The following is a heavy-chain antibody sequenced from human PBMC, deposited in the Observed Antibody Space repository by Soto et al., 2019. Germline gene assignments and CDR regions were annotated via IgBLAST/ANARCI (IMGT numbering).Heavy chain of an antibody. V-gene: IGHV4-31*11. CDR3: ARSIDP. J-gene: IGHJ5*02. CDR2: IYYSGST. CDR1: GGTIGSVGYY. Sequence: TLSLPYAVSGGTIGSVGYYWSWIRQQPGKGLEWIGYIYYSGSTYYNPSLKSRVTISVDTSKNQFSLKLSSVTAADTAVYYCARSIDPWGQGTLVTVS.